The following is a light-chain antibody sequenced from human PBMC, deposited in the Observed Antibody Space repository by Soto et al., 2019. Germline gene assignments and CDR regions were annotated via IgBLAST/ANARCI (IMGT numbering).Light chain of an antibody. CDR2: VAF. CDR3: QQYGDSPQT. J-gene: IGKJ1*01. V-gene: IGKV3-20*01. CDR1: YTISNNY. Sequence: EIVLTQSPGTLSLSPGERATLSCRASYTISNNYVAWYQQKPGQAPRLLIFVAFRRATGIPDSVSGGGSGTQFTLTVSRLEPEDFAVYFCQQYGDSPQTFCQGTKVEVK.